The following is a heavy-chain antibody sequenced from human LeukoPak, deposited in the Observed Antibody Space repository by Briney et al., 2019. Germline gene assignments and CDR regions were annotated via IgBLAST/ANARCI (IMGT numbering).Heavy chain of an antibody. J-gene: IGHJ3*01. CDR2: IYPGDSDT. D-gene: IGHD2-2*01. CDR3: ARHYAGAIPDAFDV. V-gene: IGHV5-51*01. CDR1: GYNFPSYW. Sequence: TAGESLKISCKGSGYNFPSYWIAWVRQMPGKGLEWMGIIYPGDSDTRYSPSFRGQVTISADKSIDTTYLQWSSLKASDTAMYYCARHYAGAIPDAFDVWGQGTMVTVSS.